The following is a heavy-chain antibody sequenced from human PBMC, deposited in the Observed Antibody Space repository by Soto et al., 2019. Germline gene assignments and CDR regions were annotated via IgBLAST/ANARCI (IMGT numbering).Heavy chain of an antibody. CDR2: IYYSGST. CDR1: GGSISSYY. V-gene: IGHV4-59*08. Sequence: PSETLSLTCTVSGGSISSYYWSWIRQPPGKGLEWIGYIYYSGSTNYNPSLKSRVTISVDTSKNQFSLKLSSVTAADTAVYYCARLARGYDGEDYWGQGTLVTVSS. J-gene: IGHJ4*02. D-gene: IGHD5-12*01. CDR3: ARLARGYDGEDY.